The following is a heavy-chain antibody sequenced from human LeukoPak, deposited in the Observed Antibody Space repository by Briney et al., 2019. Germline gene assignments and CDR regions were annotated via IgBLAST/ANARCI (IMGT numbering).Heavy chain of an antibody. CDR1: GDSISNYY. CDR3: ARLGKTYYMDV. D-gene: IGHD1/OR15-1a*01. J-gene: IGHJ6*03. Sequence: SETLSLTCTVSGDSISNYYWTWIRQTPGKGLEWIGNLYHSGAADYNPSLKTRVTTSVDTSKDQFSLSLRSSTAADTAVYFCARLGKTYYMDVWGTGTTVTVSS. CDR2: LYHSGAA. V-gene: IGHV4-59*08.